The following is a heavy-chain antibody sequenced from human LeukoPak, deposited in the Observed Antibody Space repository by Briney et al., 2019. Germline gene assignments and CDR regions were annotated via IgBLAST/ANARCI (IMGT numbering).Heavy chain of an antibody. CDR1: GFTFDDYA. CDR2: ISWNSGSI. D-gene: IGHD2-15*01. Sequence: PGGSLRLSCAASGFTFDDYAMHWVRQAPGKGLEWVSGISWNSGSIGYADSVKGRFTVSRDNAKNSLYLQMDSLRVEDTAVYYCARPGLYCSGGSCYPFESWGQGTLVTVSS. V-gene: IGHV3-9*01. J-gene: IGHJ4*02. CDR3: ARPGLYCSGGSCYPFES.